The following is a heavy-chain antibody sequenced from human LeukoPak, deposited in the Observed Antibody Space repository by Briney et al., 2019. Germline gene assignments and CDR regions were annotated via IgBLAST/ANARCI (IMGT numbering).Heavy chain of an antibody. V-gene: IGHV3-7*01. Sequence: GGSLRLSCAASGFTFSRYWMSWVRQAPGKGLEWVANIKQDGSEKYYVDSVKGRFTISRDNAKNSLFLQMNSLRAEDTAVYYCARDRGGSYSAIDYWGQGTLATVSS. CDR3: ARDRGGSYSAIDY. J-gene: IGHJ4*02. D-gene: IGHD1-26*01. CDR2: IKQDGSEK. CDR1: GFTFSRYW.